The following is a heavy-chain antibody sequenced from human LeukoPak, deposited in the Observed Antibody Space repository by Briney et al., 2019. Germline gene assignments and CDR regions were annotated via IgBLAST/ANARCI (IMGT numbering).Heavy chain of an antibody. Sequence: ASVKVSCKASGYVFASHWLHWVRQAPGQGLEWVGYIKPDSDATDLAQRFQGRVTLTRDTSISTAYLELNGLTADDTAVYFCAKDDPHQRFDNWGQGTLVTASS. CDR1: GYVFASHW. J-gene: IGHJ4*02. D-gene: IGHD2-2*01. CDR3: AKDDPHQRFDN. V-gene: IGHV1-2*02. CDR2: IKPDSDAT.